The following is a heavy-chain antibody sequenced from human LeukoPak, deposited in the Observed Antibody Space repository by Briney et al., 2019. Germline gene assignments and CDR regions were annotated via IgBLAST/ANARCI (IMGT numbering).Heavy chain of an antibody. V-gene: IGHV4-39*01. CDR1: GGSIISNSYY. CDR3: ASPSDREAVAGLGD. J-gene: IGHJ4*02. Sequence: SETLSLTCTVSGGSIISNSYYWGWIRQPPGKGLEWIGSIYYTGSTYYNPSLKSRVTISVDTSKNQFSLKLRSVTAADTAVYYCASPSDREAVAGLGDWGQGTLVTVSS. CDR2: IYYTGST. D-gene: IGHD6-19*01.